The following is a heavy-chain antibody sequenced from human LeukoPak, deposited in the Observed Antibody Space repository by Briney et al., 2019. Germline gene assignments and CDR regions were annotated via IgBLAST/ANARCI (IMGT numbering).Heavy chain of an antibody. CDR3: ARDLGYSYGLPDY. J-gene: IGHJ4*02. CDR2: INPNSGGT. D-gene: IGHD5-18*01. V-gene: IGHV1-2*04. CDR1: GYTFTGYY. Sequence: ASVKVSCKASGYTFTGYYMHWVRQAPGQGLEWMGWINPNSGGTNYAQKFQGWVTMTRDTSISTAYMELSRLRSDDTAVYYCARDLGYSYGLPDYWGPGTLVTVSS.